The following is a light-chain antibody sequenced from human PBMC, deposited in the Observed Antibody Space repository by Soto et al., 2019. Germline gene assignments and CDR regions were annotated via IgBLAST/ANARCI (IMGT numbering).Light chain of an antibody. CDR2: AAS. CDR3: QQSYSTPRT. Sequence: DIQMTQSPSSLSASVGDRVTITCRASQSISSYLNWYQQKPGKAPKLLIYAASSLQSGVPSRFSGSGSGTDFTLTIRSLQPEDFANYYCQQSYSTPRTFGQGTKVDIK. J-gene: IGKJ1*01. V-gene: IGKV1-39*01. CDR1: QSISSY.